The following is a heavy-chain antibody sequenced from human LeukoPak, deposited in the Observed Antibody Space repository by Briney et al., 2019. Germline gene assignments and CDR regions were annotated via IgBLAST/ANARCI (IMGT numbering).Heavy chain of an antibody. D-gene: IGHD6-19*01. J-gene: IGHJ4*02. V-gene: IGHV3-9*01. CDR1: GFTFSSYA. CDR3: AKDREEYSSGWYWVDY. Sequence: GGSLRLSCAASGFTFSSYAMSWVRQAPGKGLEWVSGISWNSGSIGYADSGKGRFTISRDNAKNSLYLQMNSLRAEDTAVYYCAKDREEYSSGWYWVDYWGQGTLVTVSS. CDR2: ISWNSGSI.